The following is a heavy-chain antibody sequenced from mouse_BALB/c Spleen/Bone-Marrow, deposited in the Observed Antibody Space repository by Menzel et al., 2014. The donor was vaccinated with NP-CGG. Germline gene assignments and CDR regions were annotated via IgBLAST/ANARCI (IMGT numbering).Heavy chain of an antibody. D-gene: IGHD2-14*01. CDR3: ARRRYDGVDY. Sequence: EVQLQQSGPDLVKPSPSLSLPCTVTGYSITSGYSWHWIRPFPGNKLEWMGYIHYSGSTNYNPSLKSRISITRDTSKNQFFLQLNSVTTEDTATYYCARRRYDGVDYWGQGTTLTVSS. CDR1: GYSITSGYS. CDR2: IHYSGST. V-gene: IGHV3-1*02. J-gene: IGHJ2*01.